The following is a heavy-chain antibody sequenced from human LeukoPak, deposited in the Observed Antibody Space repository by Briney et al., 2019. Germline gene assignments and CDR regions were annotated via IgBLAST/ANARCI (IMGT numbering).Heavy chain of an antibody. CDR2: IYSDGAT. CDR1: GDSITSGSYY. D-gene: IGHD3-22*01. J-gene: IGHJ4*02. V-gene: IGHV4-39*07. CDR3: ARDSGFWLY. Sequence: LGTPCLSRTLSGDSITSGSYYWGWIRQTPGEGLGWIGKIYSDGATSFNPSLKSRITMSVDTSKNQSSLKLNSVTAADTAVYFCARDSGFWLYWGQGTLVSVSS.